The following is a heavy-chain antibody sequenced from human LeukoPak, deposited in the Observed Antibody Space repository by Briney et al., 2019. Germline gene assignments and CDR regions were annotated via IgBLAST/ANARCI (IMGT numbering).Heavy chain of an antibody. CDR1: GGTFSSYA. V-gene: IGHV1-69*04. CDR2: IIPILGIA. Sequence: ASVKVSRKASGGTFSSYAISWVRQAPGQGLEWMGRIIPILGIANYAQKFQGRVTITADKSTSTAYMELSSLRSEDTAVYYCARSFDRGYYMDVWGKGTTVTVSS. J-gene: IGHJ6*03. D-gene: IGHD3-10*01. CDR3: ARSFDRGYYMDV.